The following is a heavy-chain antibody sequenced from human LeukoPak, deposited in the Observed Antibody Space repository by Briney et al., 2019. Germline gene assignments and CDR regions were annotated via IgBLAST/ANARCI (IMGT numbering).Heavy chain of an antibody. V-gene: IGHV3-7*01. CDR2: IKQDGSEK. J-gene: IGHJ4*02. CDR1: GFIFSSYW. CDR3: ARASVLLSADY. D-gene: IGHD3-16*01. Sequence: GGSLRLSCAASGFIFSSYWMSWVRQAPGKGLEWVANIKQDGSEKYYVDSVKGRFTISRDNAKNSLYLQMNSLRAEDTAVYYCARASVLLSADYWGQGTLVTVSS.